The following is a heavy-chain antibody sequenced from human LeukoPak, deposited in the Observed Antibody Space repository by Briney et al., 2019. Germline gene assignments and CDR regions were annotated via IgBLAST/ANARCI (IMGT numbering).Heavy chain of an antibody. D-gene: IGHD3-9*01. V-gene: IGHV4-39*01. CDR3: ARHQYDILTGYQHYFDY. CDR1: GGSISSSSYY. J-gene: IGHJ4*02. CDR2: IYYSGST. Sequence: PSETLSLTCTVSGGSISSSSYYWGWIRQPPGKGLEWIGSIYYSGSTYYNPSLKSRVTISVDTPKNQFSLKLSSVTAADTAVYYCARHQYDILTGYQHYFDYWGQGTLVTVSS.